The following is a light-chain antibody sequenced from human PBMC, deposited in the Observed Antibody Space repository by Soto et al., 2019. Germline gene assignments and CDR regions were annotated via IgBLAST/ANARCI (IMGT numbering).Light chain of an antibody. V-gene: IGLV2-14*01. CDR2: EVS. J-gene: IGLJ1*01. Sequence: QSVLTQPASVSGSPGQSITISCTGASSDVGTFKYVSWYQQHPGRAPKLMIYEVSNRPSGISNRFSGSKSAYTASLTISGLQSEDEAFYYCTSYTAGNTPPYVFGTGTKVTVL. CDR3: TSYTAGNTPPYV. CDR1: SSDVGTFKY.